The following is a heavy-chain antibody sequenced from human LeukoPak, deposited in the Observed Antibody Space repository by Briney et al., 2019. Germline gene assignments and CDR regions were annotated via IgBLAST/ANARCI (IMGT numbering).Heavy chain of an antibody. V-gene: IGHV3-48*03. D-gene: IGHD3-22*01. CDR3: ARYGDSSVYYSADAFDI. CDR1: GFTFSSYE. CDR2: IGTSDSST. J-gene: IGHJ3*02. Sequence: GGPLRLSCAGSGFTFSSYEMNWVRQAPGKGLEWVSYIGTSDSSTYYADSVKGRFTISRDNAKNSLYLQMNSLRAEDTAVYYCARYGDSSVYYSADAFDIWGQGTMVTVSS.